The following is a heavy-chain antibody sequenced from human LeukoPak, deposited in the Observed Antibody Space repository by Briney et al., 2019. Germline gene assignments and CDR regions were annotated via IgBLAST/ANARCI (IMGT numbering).Heavy chain of an antibody. D-gene: IGHD2-2*01. CDR1: GYTFTGYY. V-gene: IGHV1-2*02. CDR2: INPNSGGT. J-gene: IGHJ4*02. CDR3: ASSHRIPHCSSTSCQSSGFDY. Sequence: GASVKVSCKASGYTFTGYYMHWVRQAPGQGLEWMGWINPNSGGTNYAQKLQGRVTMTTDTSTSTAYMELRSLRSDDTAVYYCASSHRIPHCSSTSCQSSGFDYWGQGTLVTVSS.